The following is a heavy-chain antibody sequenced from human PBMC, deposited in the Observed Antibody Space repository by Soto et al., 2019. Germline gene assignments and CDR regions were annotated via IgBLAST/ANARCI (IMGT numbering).Heavy chain of an antibody. Sequence: PGGSLRLSCAASGFGFTFSTSAMSWVRQAPGKGLEWVSTFRESGGPTHNANSVKGRFTIPRDTSKNMLYLQMNSLRAEDTAIYYGAKDSHWAIIPPTHDYGGHGTLVTVSS. CDR3: AKDSHWAIIPPTHDY. CDR1: GFGFTFSTSA. J-gene: IGHJ4*01. V-gene: IGHV3-23*01. CDR2: FRESGGPT. D-gene: IGHD2-2*01.